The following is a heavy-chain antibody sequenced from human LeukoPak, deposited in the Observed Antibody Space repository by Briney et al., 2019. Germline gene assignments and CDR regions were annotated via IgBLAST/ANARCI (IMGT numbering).Heavy chain of an antibody. J-gene: IGHJ4*02. V-gene: IGHV3-21*01. D-gene: IGHD2-2*01. CDR3: ARPRGCGSSRCNNFDY. CDR2: ISSSSSYI. Sequence: PGGSLRLSCAASGFTFLNYEMNWVRQAPGKGLEWVSSISSSSSYIYYADSVKGRFTISRDNAKNSLYLQMNRLRAEDTAVYYCARPRGCGSSRCNNFDYWGQGTLVTVSS. CDR1: GFTFLNYE.